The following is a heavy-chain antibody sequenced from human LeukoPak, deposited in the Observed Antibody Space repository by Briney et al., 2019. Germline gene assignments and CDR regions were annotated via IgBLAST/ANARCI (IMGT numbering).Heavy chain of an antibody. J-gene: IGHJ5*02. CDR3: ARNYDSSGYYSWFDP. D-gene: IGHD3-22*01. CDR1: GGSISSSSYY. V-gene: IGHV4-39*07. Sequence: NPSETLSLTCTVSGGSISSSSYYWGWIRQPPGKGLEWIGSIYYSGSTYYNPSLKSRVTISVDTSKNQFSLKLSSVTAADTAVYYCARNYDSSGYYSWFDPWGQGTLVTVSS. CDR2: IYYSGST.